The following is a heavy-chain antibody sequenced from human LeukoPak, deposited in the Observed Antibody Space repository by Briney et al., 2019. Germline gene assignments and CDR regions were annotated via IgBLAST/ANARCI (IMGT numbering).Heavy chain of an antibody. V-gene: IGHV3-23*01. CDR1: GFTFSSYG. D-gene: IGHD6-19*01. CDR3: AKDLVKGLAFDY. J-gene: IGHJ4*02. CDR2: ISGSGGST. Sequence: GGSLRLSCAASGFTFSSYGMSWVRQAPGKGLEWVSAISGSGGSTYYADSVKGRFTTSRDNSKNTLYLQMNSLRAEDTAVYYCAKDLVKGLAFDYWGQGTLVTVSS.